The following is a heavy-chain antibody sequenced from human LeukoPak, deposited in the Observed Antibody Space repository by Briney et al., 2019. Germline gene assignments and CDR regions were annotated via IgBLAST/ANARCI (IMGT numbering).Heavy chain of an antibody. CDR2: ISYDGSNK. Sequence: GGSLRLSCAASGFTFSSYGMHWVRQAPGKGLEWVAVISYDGSNKYYADSVKGRFAISRDNSKNTLYLQMNSLRAEDTAVYYCASGVATDSSPSLFDYWGQGTLVTVSS. D-gene: IGHD3-3*01. J-gene: IGHJ4*02. CDR3: ASGVATDSSPSLFDY. CDR1: GFTFSSYG. V-gene: IGHV3-30*03.